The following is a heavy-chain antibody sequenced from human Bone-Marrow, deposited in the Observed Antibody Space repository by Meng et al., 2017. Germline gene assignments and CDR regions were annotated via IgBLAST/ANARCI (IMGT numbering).Heavy chain of an antibody. CDR2: ISGSGGST. Sequence: GESLKISCAASGFTFSSYAMSWVRQAPGKGLEWVSAISGSGGSTHYADSVKGRFTISRDNAKNSLYLQMNSLRAEDTAVYYCARPLYDSSPFYAFDIWGQGTMVTVSS. V-gene: IGHV3-23*01. CDR3: ARPLYDSSPFYAFDI. D-gene: IGHD3-22*01. J-gene: IGHJ3*02. CDR1: GFTFSSYA.